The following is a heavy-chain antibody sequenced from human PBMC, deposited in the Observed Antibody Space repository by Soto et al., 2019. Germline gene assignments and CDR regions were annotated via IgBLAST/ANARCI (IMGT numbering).Heavy chain of an antibody. V-gene: IGHV3-30-3*01. Sequence: PGGSLRLSCAASGFTLSSYAIHWVRQAPGKGLEWVTVISKGGSNLYFADSVKGRFTISRDNSKNTLYLQMNSLRSEDTAVYYCARDRSADRFVQYFQHWGPGTLVTVSS. CDR1: GFTLSSYA. D-gene: IGHD6-19*01. CDR2: ISKGGSNL. CDR3: ARDRSADRFVQYFQH. J-gene: IGHJ1*01.